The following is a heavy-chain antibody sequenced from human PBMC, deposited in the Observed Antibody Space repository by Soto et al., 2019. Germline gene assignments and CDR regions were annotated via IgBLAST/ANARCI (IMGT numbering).Heavy chain of an antibody. CDR3: ARAWVVVAAVPFDY. J-gene: IGHJ4*02. CDR2: INAGNGNT. Sequence: QVQLVQSGAEVKKPGASVKVSCKASGYTFTSYAMHWVRQAPGQRLEWMGWINAGNGNTKYSQKFQGRVTITRDTSASTAYMELSSLRSEDTAVYYCARAWVVVAAVPFDYWGQGTLVTVSS. V-gene: IGHV1-3*01. CDR1: GYTFTSYA. D-gene: IGHD2-15*01.